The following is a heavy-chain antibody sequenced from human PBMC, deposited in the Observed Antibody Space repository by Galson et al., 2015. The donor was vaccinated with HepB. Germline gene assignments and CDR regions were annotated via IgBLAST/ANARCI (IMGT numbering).Heavy chain of an antibody. Sequence: SCKASGGTFSSYYISWVRQAPGQGLEWMGGIIPMFGTANYAQNFQGRVTITADESTRTAYMELSSLRSDDTAVYYCAIYSTGWYYFDYWGQGTLVTVSS. D-gene: IGHD6-19*01. CDR2: IIPMFGTA. J-gene: IGHJ4*02. CDR1: GGTFSSYY. V-gene: IGHV1-69*01. CDR3: AIYSTGWYYFDY.